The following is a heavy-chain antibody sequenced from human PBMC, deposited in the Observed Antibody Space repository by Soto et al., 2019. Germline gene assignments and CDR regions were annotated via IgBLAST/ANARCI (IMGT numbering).Heavy chain of an antibody. V-gene: IGHV1-46*03. CDR2: VHPSGGGT. J-gene: IGHJ4*02. D-gene: IGHD6-13*01. CDR1: GYTFTSYY. Sequence: ASVKVSCKASGYTFTSYYMHWVRQAPGLGLEWMGIVHPSGGGTTYAQKFQGRVTMTRGTSTSTVYMELSSLRSEDTAMYYCARGSSSSYSPFDYWGQGALVTVSS. CDR3: ARGSSSSYSPFDY.